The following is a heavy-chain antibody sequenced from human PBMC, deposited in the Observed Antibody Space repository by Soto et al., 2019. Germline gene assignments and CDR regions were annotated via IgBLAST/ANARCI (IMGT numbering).Heavy chain of an antibody. CDR2: INHSGST. CDR1: GGSFSDYY. Sequence: SETLSLTCAVYGGSFSDYYWSWIRQPPGKGLEWIGEINHSGSTNYNPSLKSRVTISVDTSKNQFSLKLSSVTAADTAVYYCARFRVYYYGMDVWGQGTTVTVSS. J-gene: IGHJ6*02. V-gene: IGHV4-34*01. CDR3: ARFRVYYYGMDV.